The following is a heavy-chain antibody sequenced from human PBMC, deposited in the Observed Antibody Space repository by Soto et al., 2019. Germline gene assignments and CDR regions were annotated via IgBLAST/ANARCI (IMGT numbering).Heavy chain of an antibody. CDR2: IYYSGST. CDR1: GGSISNSY. Sequence: SETLSLTCTVSGGSISNSYWSWIRQPPGKGLEWIAYIYYSGSTNYNPSLKSRVTMSLDTSKNHFSLKLSSVTAADTAVYYCARDQLYYNDISGRPLNAFDVWGQGTMVTVSS. CDR3: ARDQLYYNDISGRPLNAFDV. V-gene: IGHV4-59*12. J-gene: IGHJ3*01. D-gene: IGHD3-22*01.